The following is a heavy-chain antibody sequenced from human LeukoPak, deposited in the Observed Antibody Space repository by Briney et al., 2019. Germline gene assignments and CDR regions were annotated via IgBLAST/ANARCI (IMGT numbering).Heavy chain of an antibody. CDR3: ASLTGDPVPDY. CDR2: ISSSSSTI. V-gene: IGHV3-48*01. D-gene: IGHD7-27*01. CDR1: GFTFSGYS. J-gene: IGHJ4*02. Sequence: GGSLRLSCAASGFTFSGYSLNWVGRAPGRGWRWVSYISSSSSTIYYADSVKGRFTIPRDNAKNSLYLQMNSLRAEDTAVYYCASLTGDPVPDYWGQGTLVTVSS.